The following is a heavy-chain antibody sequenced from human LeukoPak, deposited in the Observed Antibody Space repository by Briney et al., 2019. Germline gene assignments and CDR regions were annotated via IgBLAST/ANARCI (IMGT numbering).Heavy chain of an antibody. CDR3: ARLYGDYYFDY. CDR1: GFTFSDYY. Sequence: PGGSLILSCAASGFTFSDYYMSWIRQAPGKGLEWVSYISSSSSYTNYADSVKGRFTISRDNAKNSLYLQMNSLRAEDTAVYYCARLYGDYYFDYWGQGTLVTVSS. V-gene: IGHV3-11*06. D-gene: IGHD4-17*01. J-gene: IGHJ4*02. CDR2: ISSSSSYT.